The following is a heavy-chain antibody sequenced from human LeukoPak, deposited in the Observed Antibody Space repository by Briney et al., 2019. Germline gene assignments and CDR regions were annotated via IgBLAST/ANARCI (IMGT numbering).Heavy chain of an antibody. CDR3: ADSSSWYRNIDY. V-gene: IGHV3-30*04. Sequence: QPGGSLRLSCAASGFTFSSYAMHWVRQAPGKGLEWVAVISYDGSNKYYADSVKGRFTISRDNSKNTLYLQMNSLRAEDTAVYYCADSSSWYRNIDYWGQGTLVTVSS. D-gene: IGHD6-13*01. CDR2: ISYDGSNK. J-gene: IGHJ4*02. CDR1: GFTFSSYA.